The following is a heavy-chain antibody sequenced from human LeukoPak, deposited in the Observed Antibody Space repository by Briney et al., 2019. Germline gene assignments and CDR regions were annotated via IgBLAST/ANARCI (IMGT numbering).Heavy chain of an antibody. CDR1: GFNFSNYG. J-gene: IGHJ4*02. CDR2: ISFHGSKR. CDR3: ANGGGKGVIGGDY. D-gene: IGHD3-10*01. Sequence: SGGSLRLSCTASGFNFSNYGMHWVRQAPGKGLEWVAVISFHGSKRYYADSVKGRFTISRDNSKNTLCLQVNSLRVEGTAVYYCANGGGKGVIGGDYWGQGTLVSVSS. V-gene: IGHV3-30*18.